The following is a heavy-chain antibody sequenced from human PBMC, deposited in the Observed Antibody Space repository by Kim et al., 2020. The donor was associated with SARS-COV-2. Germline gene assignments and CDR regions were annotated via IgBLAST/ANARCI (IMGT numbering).Heavy chain of an antibody. J-gene: IGHJ4*02. Sequence: YAQKFQGRVTITADKSTSTAYMELSSLRSEDTAVYYCARDPHYGGNSPDYWGQGTLVTVSS. D-gene: IGHD4-17*01. V-gene: IGHV1-69*04. CDR3: ARDPHYGGNSPDY.